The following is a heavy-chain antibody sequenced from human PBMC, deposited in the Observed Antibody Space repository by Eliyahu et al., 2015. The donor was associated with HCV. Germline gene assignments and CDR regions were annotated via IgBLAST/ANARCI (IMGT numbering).Heavy chain of an antibody. CDR2: IYSSGTT. Sequence: QVQLQESGPGLVKTSETLSLTCTVSGGSISNYYWSWIRQTAGKGLEWIGRIYSSGTTTYNPSLKSRVTMSVDTSKNQFSLQLSSVTAADTAVYFCARDRGGYGSGFTLSRKFDPWGQGTLVTVSS. CDR3: ARDRGGYGSGFTLSRKFDP. D-gene: IGHD3-16*01. V-gene: IGHV4-4*07. CDR1: GGSISNYY. J-gene: IGHJ5*02.